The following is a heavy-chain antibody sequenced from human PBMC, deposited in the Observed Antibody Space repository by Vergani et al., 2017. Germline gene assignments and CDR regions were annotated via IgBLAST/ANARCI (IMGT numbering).Heavy chain of an antibody. Sequence: QLQLQESGPGLVKPSETLSLTCTVSGGSISSSSYYWGWIRQPPGKGLEWIGSIYYSGSTYYNPSLKSRVTISVDTSKNQFSLKLSSVTAADTAVYYCARQERAYYYDSSGYSRDYWGQGTLVTVSS. CDR3: ARQERAYYYDSSGYSRDY. V-gene: IGHV4-39*01. CDR2: IYYSGST. CDR1: GGSISSSSYY. J-gene: IGHJ4*02. D-gene: IGHD3-22*01.